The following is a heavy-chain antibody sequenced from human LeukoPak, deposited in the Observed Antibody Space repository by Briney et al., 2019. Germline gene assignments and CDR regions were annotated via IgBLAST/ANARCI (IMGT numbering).Heavy chain of an antibody. CDR1: GYAFTDYY. V-gene: IGHV1-2*02. D-gene: IGHD2-15*01. CDR2: ISPNSGTT. J-gene: IGHJ5*02. Sequence: ASVKVSCKASGYAFTDYYLHWVRQAPRQGLEWMGWISPNSGTTYYSQKFQGRVTTTSDTSISTTYMELSSLRLDDTAVYYCARDRDCSGGSCHNWFDPWGQGTLVTVSS. CDR3: ARDRDCSGGSCHNWFDP.